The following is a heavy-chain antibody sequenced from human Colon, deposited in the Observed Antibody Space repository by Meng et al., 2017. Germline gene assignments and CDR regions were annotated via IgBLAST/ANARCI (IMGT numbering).Heavy chain of an antibody. CDR2: IYHSGTT. V-gene: IGHV4-31*03. Sequence: QVQLQESGPGLVKPSQTLSLTCTVSGGSISSGGYYWTWICQHPGKGLEWIGYIYHSGTTYSNPSLKSRVTISVDTSENQFSLNLRSVTAADTAVYFCARTLRDYGKIDYWGQGTLVTVSS. D-gene: IGHD4-17*01. CDR3: ARTLRDYGKIDY. J-gene: IGHJ4*02. CDR1: GGSISSGGYY.